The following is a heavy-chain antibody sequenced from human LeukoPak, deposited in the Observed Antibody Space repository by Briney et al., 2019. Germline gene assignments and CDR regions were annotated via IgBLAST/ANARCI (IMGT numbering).Heavy chain of an antibody. J-gene: IGHJ3*02. CDR1: GFTLSDYG. CDR2: ISSDGSIK. V-gene: IGHV3-33*01. CDR3: ARDILPSGSRAFDI. D-gene: IGHD3-10*01. Sequence: GGSLRLSCAVSGFTLSDYGIHWVRQAPGNGLEWVTIISSDGSIKYADSVKGRFTVSRDSSKNTVYLQMNSLRAEDTAVYYCARDILPSGSRAFDIWGQGTMVTVSS.